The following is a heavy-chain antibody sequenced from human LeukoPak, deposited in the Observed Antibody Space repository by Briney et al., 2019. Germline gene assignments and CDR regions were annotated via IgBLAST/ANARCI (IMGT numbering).Heavy chain of an antibody. V-gene: IGHV3-9*03. Sequence: PGRSLRLSCAASGFTFDDYAMHWVRQAPGKGLEWVSGISWNSGSIGYADSVKGRFTISRDNAKNSLYLQMNSLRAEDMALYYCAKDMFSSGYSTGSAFDIWGQGKMVTVSS. CDR3: AKDMFSSGYSTGSAFDI. D-gene: IGHD3-22*01. CDR1: GFTFDDYA. CDR2: ISWNSGSI. J-gene: IGHJ3*02.